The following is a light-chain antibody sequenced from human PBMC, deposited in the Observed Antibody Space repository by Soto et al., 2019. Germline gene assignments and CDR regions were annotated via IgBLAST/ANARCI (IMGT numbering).Light chain of an antibody. J-gene: IGKJ2*01. Sequence: EIVLTQSPGTLSLSPGERATLSCRASQSVRSDYLAWYQQKPGQAPRLLIYGASSRATGIPDRFSGSGSGTGCTLTISILEPEDFAVYYCQQFGRSPSMYTFGQGTKREIK. CDR2: GAS. V-gene: IGKV3-20*01. CDR1: QSVRSDY. CDR3: QQFGRSPSMYT.